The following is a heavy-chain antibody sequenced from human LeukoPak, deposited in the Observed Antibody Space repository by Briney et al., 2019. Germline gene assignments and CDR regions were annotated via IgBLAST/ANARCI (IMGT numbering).Heavy chain of an antibody. CDR1: GFTFSTYA. D-gene: IGHD3-10*02. CDR3: AELGITMIGGV. CDR2: ISYDGSNK. Sequence: GGSLRLSCAASGFTFSTYAMHWVRQAPGKGLEWVAVISYDGSNKYYADSVKGRFTISRDNAKNSLYLQMNSLRAEDTAVYYCAELGITMIGGVWGKGTTVTVSS. V-gene: IGHV3-30*04. J-gene: IGHJ6*04.